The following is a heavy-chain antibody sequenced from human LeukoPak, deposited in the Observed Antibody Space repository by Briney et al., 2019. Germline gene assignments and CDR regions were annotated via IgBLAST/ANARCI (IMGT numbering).Heavy chain of an antibody. CDR2: IYHSGST. CDR3: ARVNNYYGTSAYYYEGAFDI. D-gene: IGHD3-22*01. J-gene: IGHJ3*02. V-gene: IGHV4-38-2*01. Sequence: KPSDTLSLTCVVSRYSINSGYYWGWIRRPPGKGLEWIGSIYHSGSTYYNPSLKSRVTISVDTSKNQFSLKLTSVTAADTAVYYCARVNNYYGTSAYYYEGAFDIWGQGTMVTVSS. CDR1: RYSINSGYY.